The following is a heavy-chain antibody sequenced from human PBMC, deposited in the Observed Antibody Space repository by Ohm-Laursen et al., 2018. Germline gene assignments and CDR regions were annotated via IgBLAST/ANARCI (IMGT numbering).Heavy chain of an antibody. V-gene: IGHV3-53*01. CDR3: ASYSGGYDP. Sequence: SLRLSCAASGFTFSNAWMNWARQAPGKGLEWVSEIDRGGNGYYAESVKGRFTISRDNSKNTLYLQMNNLRAEDSAVYYCASYSGGYDPWGQGTLVTVSS. CDR2: IDRGGNG. J-gene: IGHJ5*02. D-gene: IGHD2-15*01. CDR1: GFTFSNAW.